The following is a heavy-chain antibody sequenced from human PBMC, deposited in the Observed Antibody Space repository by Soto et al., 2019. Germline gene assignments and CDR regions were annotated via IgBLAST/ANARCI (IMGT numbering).Heavy chain of an antibody. V-gene: IGHV4-31*03. CDR3: ARADMIRTFYYGMDV. CDR1: GGSISSGDYY. J-gene: IGHJ6*01. D-gene: IGHD3-16*01. Sequence: QVQLQESGPGLVKPSQTLSLTCTVSGGSISSGDYYWSWIRQHPGKGLEWIGYIYYSGNTYYNASLKSRVTTSVDTYKNQCSLKLSSVTAADTAVYYCARADMIRTFYYGMDVWGQGTTVTVSS. CDR2: IYYSGNT.